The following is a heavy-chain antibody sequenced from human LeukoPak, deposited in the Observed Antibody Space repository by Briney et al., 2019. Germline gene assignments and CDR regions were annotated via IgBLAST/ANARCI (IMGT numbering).Heavy chain of an antibody. V-gene: IGHV4-59*01. CDR2: MYYSGST. Sequence: SETLSLTCTVSGGSISSYYWSWIRQPPGKGLEWIGNMYYSGSTNYNPSLKSRVTISVDTSKNQFSLKLSSVTAADTAVYYCARESYYGSGSEGYFAYWGRGTLVTVSS. D-gene: IGHD3-10*01. J-gene: IGHJ4*02. CDR1: GGSISSYY. CDR3: ARESYYGSGSEGYFAY.